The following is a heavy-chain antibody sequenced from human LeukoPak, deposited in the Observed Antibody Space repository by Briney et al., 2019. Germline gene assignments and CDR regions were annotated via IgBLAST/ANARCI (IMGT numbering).Heavy chain of an antibody. D-gene: IGHD6-19*01. CDR1: GFTFSSSA. CDR2: ISYDGSNK. J-gene: IGHJ4*02. CDR3: AKSQSHVSGWEFDY. Sequence: GGSLRLSCAASGFTFSSSAMSWVRQAPGKGLEWVAVISYDGSNKYYADSVKGRFTISRDNSKNTLYLQMNSLRAEDTAVYYCAKSQSHVSGWEFDYWGQGTLVTVSS. V-gene: IGHV3-30*18.